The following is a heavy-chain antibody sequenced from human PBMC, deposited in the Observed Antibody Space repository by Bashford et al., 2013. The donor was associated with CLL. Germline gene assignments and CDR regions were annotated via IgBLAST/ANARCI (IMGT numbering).Heavy chain of an antibody. J-gene: IGHJ4*02. CDR3: ARGMQHGSGTLFDY. CDR2: IDWDDDK. Sequence: SGPTLVKPTQTLTLTCTFSGFSLTTTGARVSWIRQPPGKALEWLARIDWDDDKFYSPPLETRLTISKDTSRNQVVLRMTNMDPVDTATYYCARGMQHGSGTLFDYWGPGNPGHRLL. CDR1: GFSLTTTGAR. V-gene: IGHV2-70*04. D-gene: IGHD3-10*01.